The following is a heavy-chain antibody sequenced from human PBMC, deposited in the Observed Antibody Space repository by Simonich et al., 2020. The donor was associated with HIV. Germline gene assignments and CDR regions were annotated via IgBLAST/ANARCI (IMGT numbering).Heavy chain of an antibody. J-gene: IGHJ2*01. CDR3: ARYTPAYSRGHWYFDL. CDR2: INHSGTT. CDR1: GGSFSAYY. V-gene: IGHV4-34*01. Sequence: QVQLQQWGAGLLKPSETLSLTCAVYGGSFSAYYWSWIRQPPGKGLEWIGEINHSGTTTYNPSLKSRVTISEDSSKNQFSLNLSSVTAADTAVYYCARYTPAYSRGHWYFDLWGRGTLVTVSS. D-gene: IGHD6-19*01.